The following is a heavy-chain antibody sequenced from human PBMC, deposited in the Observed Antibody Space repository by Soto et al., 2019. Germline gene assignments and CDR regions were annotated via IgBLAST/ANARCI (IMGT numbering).Heavy chain of an antibody. CDR2: INHSGST. J-gene: IGHJ4*02. D-gene: IGHD3-10*01. CDR1: GGSFSGYY. Sequence: SETLSLTCAVYGGSFSGYYWTWIRQPPGTGLEWIGEINHSGSTNYNPSLKSRVTISVDKSKNQFSLKLSSVTAADTAVYYCARKVRFGELYYFDYWGQGTLVTVSS. CDR3: ARKVRFGELYYFDY. V-gene: IGHV4-34*01.